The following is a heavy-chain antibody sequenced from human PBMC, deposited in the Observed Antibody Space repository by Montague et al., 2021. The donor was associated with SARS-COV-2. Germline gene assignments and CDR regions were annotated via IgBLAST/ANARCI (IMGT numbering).Heavy chain of an antibody. D-gene: IGHD4-11*01. J-gene: IGHJ4*02. Sequence: CAISGDSVSSNIATWNWIRQSPSIGLEWLGRTYYRSKWYNDYAESVKSRITIDPDTSKHQFSLHLDSVTPEDTAVYYCARLPVGSNYYLDFWGQGTLVTVSS. V-gene: IGHV6-1*01. CDR1: GDSVSSNIAT. CDR3: ARLPVGSNYYLDF. CDR2: TYYRSKWYN.